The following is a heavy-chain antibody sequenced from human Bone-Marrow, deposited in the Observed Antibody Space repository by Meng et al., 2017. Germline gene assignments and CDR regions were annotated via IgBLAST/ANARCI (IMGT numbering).Heavy chain of an antibody. Sequence: ASVKVSCKASGYTFTGYYMHWVRQAPGQGLEWMGRINPNSGGTNYAQKFQGRVTMTRDTSISTAYMELSRLRSDDTAVYYCASYCGGDCYEGGYWGQGTLVTVSS. CDR3: ASYCGGDCYEGGY. D-gene: IGHD2-21*02. V-gene: IGHV1-2*06. CDR1: GYTFTGYY. CDR2: INPNSGGT. J-gene: IGHJ4*02.